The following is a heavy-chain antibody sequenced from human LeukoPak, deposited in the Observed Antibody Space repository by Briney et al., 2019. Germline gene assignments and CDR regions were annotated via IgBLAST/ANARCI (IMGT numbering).Heavy chain of an antibody. Sequence: GESLKISCKGSGYRFTSYWIGWVRQMPGKGLEGMGIIYPGDSDTRYSPSFQGQVTISADKSISTAYLQWSSLKASDTAMYYCARHEALGYCSSTSCPSPFGMDVWGQGTTVTVSS. CDR1: GYRFTSYW. CDR3: ARHEALGYCSSTSCPSPFGMDV. CDR2: IYPGDSDT. J-gene: IGHJ6*02. V-gene: IGHV5-51*01. D-gene: IGHD2-2*01.